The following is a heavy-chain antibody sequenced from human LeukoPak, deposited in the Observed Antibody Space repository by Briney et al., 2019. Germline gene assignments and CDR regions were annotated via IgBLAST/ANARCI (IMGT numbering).Heavy chain of an antibody. D-gene: IGHD4-17*01. J-gene: IGHJ1*01. CDR2: ISSRGRTI. CDR1: GFTFTDFY. V-gene: IGHV3-11*01. Sequence: PGGSLRLSCAASGFTFTDFYMSWIRQAPGKGLEWVSLISSRGRTIYYADSVKDRVTISRDSAKNSLFLQMTSLSVEDTAVYYCARGGYGADSPFRHWGQGTPVTVSS. CDR3: ARGGYGADSPFRH.